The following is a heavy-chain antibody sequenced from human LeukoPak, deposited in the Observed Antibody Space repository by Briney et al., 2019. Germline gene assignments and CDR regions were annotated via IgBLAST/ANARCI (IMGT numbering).Heavy chain of an antibody. CDR1: GFSLPTTGVG. Sequence: SGPPLVNPNPTFRLTCTLCGFSLPTTGVGVGWIRQPPGKALEWPALIYLDDAKIYSTTLKSRLTITKYTSKNQVVLTMTNMDPVDTATYYCVHSQKGSGWCWWVDPWGQGILVTVSS. CDR2: IYLDDAK. D-gene: IGHD6-19*01. J-gene: IGHJ5*02. V-gene: IGHV2-5*02. CDR3: VHSQKGSGWCWWVDP.